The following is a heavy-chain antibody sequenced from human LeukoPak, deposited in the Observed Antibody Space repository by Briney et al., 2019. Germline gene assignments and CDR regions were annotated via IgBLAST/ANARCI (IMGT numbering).Heavy chain of an antibody. CDR2: IKSKTDGGTT. CDR3: TTDLQVATAGYLDY. J-gene: IGHJ4*02. CDR1: GFTFSNAW. Sequence: GGSLRLSCAASGFTFSNAWMSWVRQAPGKGLEWVGRIKSKTDGGTTDYAAPVKGRFTISRDDSKNTLYLQMNSLKTEDTAVYYCTTDLQVATAGYLDYWGQGTLVTVSS. D-gene: IGHD5-12*01. V-gene: IGHV3-15*01.